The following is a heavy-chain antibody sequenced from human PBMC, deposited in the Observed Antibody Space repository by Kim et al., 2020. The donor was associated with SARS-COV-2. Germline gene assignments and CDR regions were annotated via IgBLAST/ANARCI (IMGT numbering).Heavy chain of an antibody. J-gene: IGHJ4*02. Sequence: TYYSPSRKSRVTISVDTSKNQFSLKLSSVTAADTAVYYCASSGWYGGDYWGQGTLVTVSS. D-gene: IGHD6-19*01. V-gene: IGHV4-39*01. CDR2: T. CDR3: ASSGWYGGDY.